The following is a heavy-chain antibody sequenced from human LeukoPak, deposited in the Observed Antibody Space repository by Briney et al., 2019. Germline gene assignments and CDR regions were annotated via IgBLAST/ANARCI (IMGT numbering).Heavy chain of an antibody. J-gene: IGHJ5*02. CDR2: MNPNSGNT. Sequence: ASVKVSCKASGYTFTSYDINWVRQATGQGLEWMGWMNPNSGNTGYAQKFQGRVTMTRDTSISTAYMELSRLRSDDRAVYYCARDGVGIAAAGHTPFDPWGQGTLVTVSS. V-gene: IGHV1-8*01. D-gene: IGHD6-13*01. CDR1: GYTFTSYD. CDR3: ARDGVGIAAAGHTPFDP.